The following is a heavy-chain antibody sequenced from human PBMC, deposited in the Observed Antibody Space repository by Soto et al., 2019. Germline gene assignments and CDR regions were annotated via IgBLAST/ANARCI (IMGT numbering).Heavy chain of an antibody. V-gene: IGHV1-3*01. J-gene: IGHJ6*02. CDR2: INAGKGNT. Sequence: ASVKVSCKASGYTFTSYAMHWVRQAPGQRLEWMGWINAGKGNTKYSQKFQGRVTITRDTSASTAYMELSSLRSEDTAVYYCARTQYDFWSGYSSYYYGMDVWGQGTTVTVSS. CDR1: GYTFTSYA. CDR3: ARTQYDFWSGYSSYYYGMDV. D-gene: IGHD3-3*01.